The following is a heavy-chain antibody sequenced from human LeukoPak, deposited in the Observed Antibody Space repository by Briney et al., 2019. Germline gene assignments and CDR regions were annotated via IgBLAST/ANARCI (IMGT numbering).Heavy chain of an antibody. V-gene: IGHV3-74*01. CDR2: INSDGSST. Sequence: PGGSLRLSCAVSGFTFSNYSMNWLRQAPGKALEWLSRINSDGSSTSYAGSVKGRFTTSRDNAKNTLYLQMNSLRAEDTAVYYCARAPPQKDTAMAHGAYYFDYWGQGTLVTVSS. CDR3: ARAPPQKDTAMAHGAYYFDY. D-gene: IGHD5-18*01. J-gene: IGHJ4*02. CDR1: GFTFSNYS.